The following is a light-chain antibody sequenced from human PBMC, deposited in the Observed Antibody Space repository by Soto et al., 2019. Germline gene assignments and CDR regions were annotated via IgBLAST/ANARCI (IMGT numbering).Light chain of an antibody. CDR3: KQYGSSVKT. Sequence: DTVFRQCPCTLSLSPGERATMYCTGSQSVSNNYLAWYQQKPGQAPSLLIFGASNRAPDIPDRFSGRGSGTDFTVTISRLETEDFAVYFCKQYGSSVKTFGQGTKVDIK. V-gene: IGKV3-20*01. J-gene: IGKJ1*01. CDR1: QSVSNNY. CDR2: GAS.